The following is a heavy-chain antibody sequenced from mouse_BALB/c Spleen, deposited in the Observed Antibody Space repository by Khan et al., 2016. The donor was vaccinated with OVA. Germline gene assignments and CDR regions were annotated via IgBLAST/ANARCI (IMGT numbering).Heavy chain of an antibody. Sequence: VELVESGPGLVAPSQSLSITCTVSGFSLTSYGVHWVRQPPGKGLEWLGLIWADRSTNYNSALMSRLTISKDNSKSQVFLKMNSLQADDTGIYYCAREEYFDCYPHAMDNWGQGISVIVSS. D-gene: IGHD2-3*01. V-gene: IGHV2-9*02. CDR2: IWADRST. CDR1: GFSLTSYG. CDR3: AREEYFDCYPHAMDN. J-gene: IGHJ4*01.